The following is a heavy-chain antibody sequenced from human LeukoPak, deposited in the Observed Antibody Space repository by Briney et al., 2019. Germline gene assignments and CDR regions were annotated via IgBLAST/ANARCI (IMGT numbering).Heavy chain of an antibody. D-gene: IGHD6-13*01. J-gene: IGHJ4*02. V-gene: IGHV4-34*01. CDR2: INHSGST. CDR3: AGGMTAAAAY. Sequence: KPSETLSLTCAVYGGSFSGYYWCWIRQPPGKGLEWIGEINHSGSTNYNPSLKSRVTISVDTSKNQFSLKLSSVTAADTAVYYCAGGMTAAAAYWGQGTLVTVSS. CDR1: GGSFSGYY.